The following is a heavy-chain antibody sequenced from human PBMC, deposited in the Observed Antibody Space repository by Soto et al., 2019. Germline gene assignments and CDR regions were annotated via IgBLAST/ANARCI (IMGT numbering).Heavy chain of an antibody. J-gene: IGHJ6*02. V-gene: IGHV1-58*01. D-gene: IGHD1-7*01. CDR1: GFTFTSSA. Sequence: SVKVSCKASGFTFTSSAVQWVRQARGQRLEWIGWIVVGSGNTNYAQKFQERVTITRDMSTSTAYMELSSLRSEDTAVYYCAAGLELPSMYYYYYGMDVWGQGTTVTVSS. CDR3: AAGLELPSMYYYYYGMDV. CDR2: IVVGSGNT.